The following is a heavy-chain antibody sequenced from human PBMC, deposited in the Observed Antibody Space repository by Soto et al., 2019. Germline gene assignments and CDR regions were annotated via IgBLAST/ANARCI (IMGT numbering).Heavy chain of an antibody. D-gene: IGHD2-2*02. V-gene: IGHV1-69*13. Sequence: SVKVSCKASGGTFRNYAINWVRQAPGQGLEWMGGIIPMFGTANYAQKFQGRVTITADESTSTAYMELSRLTSDDTAVYYCARPVVEVVVVPAAINYYFGMEVWGQGTTGTVSS. CDR3: ARPVVEVVVVPAAINYYFGMEV. CDR2: IIPMFGTA. CDR1: GGTFRNYA. J-gene: IGHJ6*02.